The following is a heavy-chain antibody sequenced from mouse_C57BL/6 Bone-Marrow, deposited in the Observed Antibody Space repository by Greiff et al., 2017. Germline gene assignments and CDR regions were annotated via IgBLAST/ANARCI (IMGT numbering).Heavy chain of an antibody. D-gene: IGHD3-2*02. CDR1: EYEFPSHD. J-gene: IGHJ3*01. CDR2: INSDGGST. V-gene: IGHV5-2*01. Sequence: EVTLMESGGGLVQPGESLKLSCESNEYEFPSHDMSWVRKTPEKRLELVAAINSDGGSTYYPDTMERRFIISRDHTKKPQYLQMSRLRSEDPAFYYCARQLRPFAYWGQGTLVTVSA. CDR3: ARQLRPFAY.